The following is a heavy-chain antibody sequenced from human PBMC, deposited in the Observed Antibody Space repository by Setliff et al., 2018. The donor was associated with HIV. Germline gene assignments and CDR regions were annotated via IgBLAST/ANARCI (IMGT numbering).Heavy chain of an antibody. V-gene: IGHV1-46*01. CDR2: INPSGGST. J-gene: IGHJ4*02. Sequence: GASVKVSCKASGYTFTSFYLHWVRQAPGQGLEWMAIINPSGGSTSYAQKFQGRVTMTSDTSTRTVYMELSSLRSEDTAVYYCARALYTNLAHFDYLGQGTLVTVSS. CDR3: ARALYTNLAHFDY. D-gene: IGHD4-4*01. CDR1: GYTFTSFY.